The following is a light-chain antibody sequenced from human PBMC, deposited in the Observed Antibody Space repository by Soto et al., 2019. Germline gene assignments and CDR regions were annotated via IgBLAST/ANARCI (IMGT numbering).Light chain of an antibody. Sequence: DIQLTQSAASQCAHAGDRVTITCRASQSISSYLNWYQQKPGKAPKLLIYAASSLQSGVPSRFSGSGSGTDFTLTISSLQPEDFATYYCQQSYSSPPTFAQRTEVDIK. J-gene: IGKJ1*01. CDR2: AAS. CDR3: QQSYSSPPT. V-gene: IGKV1-39*01. CDR1: QSISSY.